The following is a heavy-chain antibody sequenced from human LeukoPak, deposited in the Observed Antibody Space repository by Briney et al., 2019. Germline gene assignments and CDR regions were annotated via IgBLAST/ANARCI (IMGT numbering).Heavy chain of an antibody. CDR3: ASLDYDYVWGSYRGPDY. V-gene: IGHV4-39*01. Sequence: SETLSLTCTVSGGSISGSSYYWGWIRQPPGKGLEWIGSIYYSGSTYYNPSLKSRVTISVDTSKNQFSLKLSSVTAADTAVYYCASLDYDYVWGSYRGPDYWGQGTLVTVSS. J-gene: IGHJ4*02. CDR2: IYYSGST. D-gene: IGHD3-16*02. CDR1: GGSISGSSYY.